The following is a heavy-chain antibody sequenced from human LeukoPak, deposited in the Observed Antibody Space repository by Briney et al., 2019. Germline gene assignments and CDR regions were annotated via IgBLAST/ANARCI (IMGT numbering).Heavy chain of an antibody. D-gene: IGHD3-10*01. J-gene: IGHJ4*02. Sequence: PSETLSLTCTVSGGSIRSSSYYWGWIRQPPGKGLEWIGSIYYSRSTYYNPSLKSRVTISVDTSKNQFSLKLSSVTAADTAVYYCARQSKGYYGSPYIFDYWGQGTLVTVSS. CDR3: ARQSKGYYGSPYIFDY. CDR2: IYYSRST. CDR1: GGSIRSSSYY. V-gene: IGHV4-39*01.